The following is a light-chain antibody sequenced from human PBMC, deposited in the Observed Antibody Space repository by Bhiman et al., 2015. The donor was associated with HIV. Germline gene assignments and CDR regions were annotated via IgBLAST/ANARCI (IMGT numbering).Light chain of an antibody. Sequence: QSALTQPASVSGSPGQSITISCTGTSSDVGGYYVSWYQQHPGKAPKLMIYDVSKRPSGVSNRFSGSKSGNTASLTISGLQADDEADYYCSSYTRSNSFVFGTGTKVTVL. J-gene: IGLJ1*01. CDR1: SSDVGGYY. CDR2: DVS. CDR3: SSYTRSNSFV. V-gene: IGLV2-14*01.